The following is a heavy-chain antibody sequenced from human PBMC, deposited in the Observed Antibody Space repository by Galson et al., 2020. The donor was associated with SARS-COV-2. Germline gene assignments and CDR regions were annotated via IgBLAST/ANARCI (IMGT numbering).Heavy chain of an antibody. CDR2: IYYSGSP. D-gene: IGHD7-27*01. J-gene: IGHJ6*02. V-gene: IGHV4-61*08. CDR3: ARGLGNTYDYYGLDV. CDR1: GDSVSSGGSS. Sequence: SQTLSLTCTVSGDSVSSGGSSWRWIRQPPGKGLEWIGSIYYSGSPNYNSSLKSRVTISIDTSKNQLSLKLSSVTAADTAVYYCARGLGNTYDYYGLDVWGPGTTVTVSS.